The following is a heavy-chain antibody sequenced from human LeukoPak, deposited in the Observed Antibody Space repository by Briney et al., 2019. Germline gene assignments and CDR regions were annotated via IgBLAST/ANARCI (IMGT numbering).Heavy chain of an antibody. V-gene: IGHV4-59*11. CDR2: IYYSGST. J-gene: IGHJ4*02. Sequence: PSETLSLTCTVSGGSISSHYWSWIRQPPGKGLEWIGYIYYSGSTNYNPSLKSRVTISVDTSKNQFSLKLSSVTAADTAVYYCARYAYGPYYFDYWGQGTLVTVSP. CDR3: ARYAYGPYYFDY. D-gene: IGHD3-10*01. CDR1: GGSISSHY.